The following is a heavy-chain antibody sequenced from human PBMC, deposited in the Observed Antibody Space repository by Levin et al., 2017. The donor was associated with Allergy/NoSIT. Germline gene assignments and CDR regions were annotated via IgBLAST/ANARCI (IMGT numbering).Heavy chain of an antibody. CDR2: IYYRSKWYD. D-gene: IGHD5-24*01. V-gene: IGHV6-1*01. CDR1: GDSVSSTSAA. Sequence: SQTLSLTCAISGDSVSSTSAAWNWIRQSPSRGLEWLGKIYYRSKWYDEYALSVKSRITITPDTSKNQFSLQLNSATLDDTAIYYCAREYAGGTHREYYFDYWGQGTLVTVSS. J-gene: IGHJ4*02. CDR3: AREYAGGTHREYYFDY.